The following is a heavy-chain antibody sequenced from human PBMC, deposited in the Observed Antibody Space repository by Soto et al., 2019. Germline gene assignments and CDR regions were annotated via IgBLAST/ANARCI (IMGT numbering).Heavy chain of an antibody. Sequence: TLSLTCTVSGGSISSGDYYWSWIRQPPGKGLEWIGYIYYSGSTYYNPSLKSRVTISVDTSKNQFSLKLSSVTAADTAVYYCAREEDILTGYYNDYWGQGTLVTVSS. CDR2: IYYSGST. CDR3: AREEDILTGYYNDY. J-gene: IGHJ4*02. CDR1: GGSISSGDYY. V-gene: IGHV4-30-4*01. D-gene: IGHD3-9*01.